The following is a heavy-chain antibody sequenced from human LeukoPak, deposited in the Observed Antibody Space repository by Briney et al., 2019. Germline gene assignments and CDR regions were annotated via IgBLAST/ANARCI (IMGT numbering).Heavy chain of an antibody. D-gene: IGHD2-2*02. CDR3: ARAASVVVPAAIGLDP. CDR2: IIPIFGTA. V-gene: IGHV1-69*01. J-gene: IGHJ5*02. Sequence: SVKVSCKASGGTFSSYAISWVRQAPGQGLEWMGGIIPIFGTANYAQKFQGRVTITADESTSTAYMALSSLRSEDTAVYYCARAASVVVPAAIGLDPWGQGTLVTVYS. CDR1: GGTFSSYA.